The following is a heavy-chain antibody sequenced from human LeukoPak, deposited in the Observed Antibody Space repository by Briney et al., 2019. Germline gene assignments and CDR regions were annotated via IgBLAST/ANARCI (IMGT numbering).Heavy chain of an antibody. J-gene: IGHJ4*02. Sequence: PSETPSLTCTVSGDSISSYYWSWIRQPPGKGLEWIGYIYYSGSTNYNPSLKSRVTISVDTSKNQFSLKLSSVTAADTAVYYCARRDHDWGAYNYWGQGTLVTVSS. CDR2: IYYSGST. D-gene: IGHD3-9*01. CDR1: GDSISSYY. V-gene: IGHV4-59*01. CDR3: ARRDHDWGAYNY.